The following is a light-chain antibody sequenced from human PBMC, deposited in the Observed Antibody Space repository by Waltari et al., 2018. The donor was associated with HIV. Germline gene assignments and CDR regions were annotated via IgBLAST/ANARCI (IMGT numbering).Light chain of an antibody. V-gene: IGLV1-47*01. Sequence: QSVLTQPPSASGTPGQRVTISCSGSSSNLGRNFVYWYQQLPETAPKLLIYRNNQRPSGVPDRFSGSKSGTSASLAISGLRSEDKADYYCAAWDDSLSVVFGGGTKLTVL. CDR3: AAWDDSLSVV. CDR1: SSNLGRNF. CDR2: RNN. J-gene: IGLJ2*01.